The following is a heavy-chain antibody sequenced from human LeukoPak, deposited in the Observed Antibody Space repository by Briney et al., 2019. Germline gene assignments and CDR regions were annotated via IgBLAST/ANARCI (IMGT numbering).Heavy chain of an antibody. CDR2: INPNSGGT. V-gene: IGHV1-2*02. J-gene: IGHJ4*02. CDR3: ARGLMYYYDSSGSLAFDY. D-gene: IGHD3-22*01. Sequence: ASVKVSCKASGYTFTGYYMHWVRQAPGQGLEWMGWINPNSGGTNYAQKFQGRVTMTRDTSISTAYMELSRLRSDDTAVYYCARGLMYYYDSSGSLAFDYWGQGTLVTVSS. CDR1: GYTFTGYY.